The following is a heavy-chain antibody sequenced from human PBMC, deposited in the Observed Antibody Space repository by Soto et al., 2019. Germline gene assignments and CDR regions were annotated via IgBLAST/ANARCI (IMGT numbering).Heavy chain of an antibody. CDR2: IYWNDDK. V-gene: IGHV2-5*01. D-gene: IGHD6-25*01. CDR1: GFSLSTSGVG. Sequence: SGPTLVNPTQTLTLTCTFSGFSLSTSGVGVGWIRQPPGKALEWLALIYWNDDKRYSPSLKTRVTITKDTSKNQVVLTMTNMDPVDTATYYCARSIAATTYYYYYGMDVWGQGTTVTVSS. J-gene: IGHJ6*02. CDR3: ARSIAATTYYYYYGMDV.